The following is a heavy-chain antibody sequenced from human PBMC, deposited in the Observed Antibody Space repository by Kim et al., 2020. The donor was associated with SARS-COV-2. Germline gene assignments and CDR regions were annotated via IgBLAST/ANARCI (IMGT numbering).Heavy chain of an antibody. D-gene: IGHD3-22*01. J-gene: IGHJ4*02. Sequence: GGSLRLSCAASGFTFSSYAMSWVRQAPGKGLEWVSAISGSGGSTYYADSVKGRFTISRDNSKNTLYLQMNSLRAEDTAVYYCAKNRAGYYYDSSGYYSDHGFDYWGQGTLVTVSS. CDR3: AKNRAGYYYDSSGYYSDHGFDY. V-gene: IGHV3-23*01. CDR1: GFTFSSYA. CDR2: ISGSGGST.